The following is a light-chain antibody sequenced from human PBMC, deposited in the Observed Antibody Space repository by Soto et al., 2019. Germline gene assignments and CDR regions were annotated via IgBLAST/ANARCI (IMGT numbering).Light chain of an antibody. V-gene: IGKV1-39*01. CDR1: QSIRSS. J-gene: IGKJ3*01. CDR3: QQSYSTPFT. Sequence: DIHMTQSPSSLTASVGDRVTITCRTSQSIRSSLNWYQQKPGKAPNLLIYAASRLQSGVPSRFSGSGSGTDFTLTISSLQPADFATHYCQQSYSTPFTFGPGTKVDIK. CDR2: AAS.